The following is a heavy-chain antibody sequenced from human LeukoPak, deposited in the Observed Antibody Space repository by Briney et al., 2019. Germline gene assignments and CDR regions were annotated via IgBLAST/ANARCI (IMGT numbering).Heavy chain of an antibody. V-gene: IGHV3-53*01. CDR3: ARRGDGGRSFDY. J-gene: IGHJ4*02. CDR1: NFTVSSNY. D-gene: IGHD4-23*01. Sequence: GSLRLSCAASNFTVSSNYMNWVRQAPGKGLEWVSVIYSGGTTYYADSVKGRFTISRDNSKNTLYLQVNSLRAEDTALYYCARRGDGGRSFDYWGQGTLVTVSS. CDR2: IYSGGTT.